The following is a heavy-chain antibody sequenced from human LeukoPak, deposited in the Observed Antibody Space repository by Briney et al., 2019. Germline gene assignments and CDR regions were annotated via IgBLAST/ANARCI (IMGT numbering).Heavy chain of an antibody. CDR1: GGSFSGYY. J-gene: IGHJ5*02. CDR2: INHSGST. D-gene: IGHD3-16*01. Sequence: SETLSLTCAVYGGSFSGYYWSWIRQPPGKGLEWIGEINHSGSTNYNPSLKSRVTISVDTSKNQFSLRLSSVTAADTAVYYCARVCCYFDWGSRPNWFDPWGQGTLLTVSS. CDR3: ARVCCYFDWGSRPNWFDP. V-gene: IGHV4-34*01.